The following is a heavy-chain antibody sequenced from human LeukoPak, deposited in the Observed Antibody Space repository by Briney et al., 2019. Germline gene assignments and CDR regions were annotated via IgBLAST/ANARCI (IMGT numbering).Heavy chain of an antibody. J-gene: IGHJ4*02. D-gene: IGHD3-22*01. Sequence: GESLRLSCAASGFTFSNYPMSWVRQAPGQGLEWVSLISGSGGNTYYVDSVKGRFTISRDNSKNTLYLQLNSLRADDTAVYYCAKRRDYYDSSGYYYVGFDYWGQGTLVTVSS. V-gene: IGHV3-23*01. CDR2: ISGSGGNT. CDR1: GFTFSNYP. CDR3: AKRRDYYDSSGYYYVGFDY.